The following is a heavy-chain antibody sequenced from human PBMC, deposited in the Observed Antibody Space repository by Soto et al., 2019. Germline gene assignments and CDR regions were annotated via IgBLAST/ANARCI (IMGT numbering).Heavy chain of an antibody. CDR1: GGSISSSRYY. CDR2: IYYSGST. D-gene: IGHD1-1*01. CDR3: ARRVPYFDY. V-gene: IGHV4-39*01. Sequence: QLQLQESGPGLVKPSETLSLTCTVSGGSISSSRYYWGWIRQPPGKGLEWIGSIYYSGSTYYNPSLKSRVTISVDTSKNQFSLKLSSVTAADTAVYYCARRVPYFDYWVQGTLVSVSS. J-gene: IGHJ4*02.